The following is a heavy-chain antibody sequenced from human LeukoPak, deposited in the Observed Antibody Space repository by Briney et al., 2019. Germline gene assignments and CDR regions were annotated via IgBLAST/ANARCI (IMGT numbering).Heavy chain of an antibody. CDR3: ARVHYYRFWGEIGWLDS. Sequence: SETLSLTCTVSGDSIRSGSNYWSWIRQSPGKGLEWIGHIYYSGSSNQNPSLNSRVSLSVDTLKNQFSLRLTSVTAADTAVYFCARVHYYRFWGEIGWLDSWGQGTLVTVSS. CDR2: IYYSGSS. D-gene: IGHD3-3*01. CDR1: GDSIRSGSNY. V-gene: IGHV4-30-4*08. J-gene: IGHJ5*01.